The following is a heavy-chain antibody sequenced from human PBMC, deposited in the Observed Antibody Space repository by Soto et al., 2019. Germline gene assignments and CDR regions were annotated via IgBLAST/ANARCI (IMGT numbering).Heavy chain of an antibody. Sequence: PSETLSLTCIVSGGSISEKYWNWVRQPPGKGLEWIGLIFANGHTAYNPSLKSRVTMSVDASNNQFSLRLTSMTAADTAVYYCVASLAASGLNWLDPWGRGTLVTVSS. V-gene: IGHV4-4*07. J-gene: IGHJ5*02. CDR2: IFANGHT. CDR1: GGSISEKY. D-gene: IGHD6-13*01. CDR3: VASLAASGLNWLDP.